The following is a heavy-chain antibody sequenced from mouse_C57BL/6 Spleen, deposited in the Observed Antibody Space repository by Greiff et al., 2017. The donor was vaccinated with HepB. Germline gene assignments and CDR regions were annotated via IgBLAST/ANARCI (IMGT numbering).Heavy chain of an antibody. Sequence: VKLQQPGAELVKPGASVKLSCKASGYTFTSYWMHWVKQRPGQGLEWIGMIHPNSGSTNYNEKFKSKATLTVDKSSSTAYMQLSTLTSEYSAVYYCARWGYYDVYFDYWGQGTTLTVSS. CDR3: ARWGYYDVYFDY. CDR1: GYTFTSYW. J-gene: IGHJ2*01. CDR2: IHPNSGST. V-gene: IGHV1-64*01. D-gene: IGHD2-4*01.